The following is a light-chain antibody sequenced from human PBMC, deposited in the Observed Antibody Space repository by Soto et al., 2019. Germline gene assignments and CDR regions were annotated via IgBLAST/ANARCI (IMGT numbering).Light chain of an antibody. CDR1: SSNIGTYT. Sequence: QSVLTQPPSASGTPGQRVTISCSGSSSNIGTYTVNWYQQVPGTAPKLLIYSNNLRPSGVPDRFSGSKSGTSASLAISGLQSEDEADYYCAAWDASLNGVIFGGGTKLTVL. J-gene: IGLJ2*01. CDR3: AAWDASLNGVI. CDR2: SNN. V-gene: IGLV1-44*01.